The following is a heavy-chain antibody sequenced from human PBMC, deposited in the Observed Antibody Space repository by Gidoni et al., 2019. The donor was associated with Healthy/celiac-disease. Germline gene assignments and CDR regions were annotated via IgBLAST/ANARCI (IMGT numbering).Heavy chain of an antibody. CDR3: ARERGIAAAGNYYYYYGMDV. CDR1: GGSISSGGYY. D-gene: IGHD6-13*01. J-gene: IGHJ6*02. CDR2: IYYSGST. Sequence: QVQLQESGPGLVKPSQTLSLTCTVSGGSISSGGYYWSWIRQHPGKGLEWIGYIYYSGSTYYNPSLKSRVTISVDTSKNQFSLKLSSVTAADTAVYYCARERGIAAAGNYYYYYGMDVWGQGTTVTVSS. V-gene: IGHV4-31*03.